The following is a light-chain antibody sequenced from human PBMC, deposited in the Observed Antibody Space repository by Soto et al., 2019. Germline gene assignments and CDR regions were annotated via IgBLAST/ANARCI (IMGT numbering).Light chain of an antibody. J-gene: IGKJ1*01. CDR1: QSISSW. CDR2: DAS. CDR3: QQYNSYSGST. Sequence: DIHMTQSASTLSASVGYRFTITCGASQSISSWLAWYQQKPVKAPKLLXYDASSFESGVPSRFSGSGSGTEFTLTISSLQPDDFATYYCQQYNSYSGSTFGQGTKVDIK. V-gene: IGKV1-5*01.